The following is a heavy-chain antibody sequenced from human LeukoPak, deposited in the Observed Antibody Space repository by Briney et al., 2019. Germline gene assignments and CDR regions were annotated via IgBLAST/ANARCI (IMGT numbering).Heavy chain of an antibody. V-gene: IGHV3-30-3*01. CDR3: ATSSMVPRGSGMDV. D-gene: IGHD3-10*01. Sequence: GGSLGLSCAASGFTFSSYAMHWVRQAPARGLEWVAVRSNDGNNEYSGYSVKCRVTITRDNSKITLYLQMNSLRAESAAVYNCATSSMVPRGSGMDVWGQGTTVTVSS. CDR1: GFTFSSYA. CDR2: RSNDGNNE. J-gene: IGHJ6*02.